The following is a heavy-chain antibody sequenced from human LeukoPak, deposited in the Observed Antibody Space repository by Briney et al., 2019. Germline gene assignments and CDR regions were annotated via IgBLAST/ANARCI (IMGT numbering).Heavy chain of an antibody. V-gene: IGHV1-69*13. D-gene: IGHD2-8*02. CDR1: VCTFISYA. CDR2: IIPIFGTA. J-gene: IGHJ4*02. CDR3: ARSGLWGYYFDY. Sequence: SSVNVSCKASVCTFISYAISGVRQAPGQGREWMGGIIPIFGTANYAQKFQGRVTITADESPGTAYMELSSLRSEDTAVYYCARSGLWGYYFDYWGQGTLVTVSS.